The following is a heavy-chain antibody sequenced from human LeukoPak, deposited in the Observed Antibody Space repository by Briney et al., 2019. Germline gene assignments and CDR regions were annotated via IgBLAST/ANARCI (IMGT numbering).Heavy chain of an antibody. CDR1: GFTFSSYA. CDR3: ARDGRETYYYDSSGYLYFDY. V-gene: IGHV3-21*01. D-gene: IGHD3-22*01. J-gene: IGHJ4*02. CDR2: ISSSSSYI. Sequence: GGSLRLSCAASGFTFSSYAMSWVRQAPGKGLEWVSSISSSSSYIYYADSVKGRFTISRDNAKNSLYLQMNSLRAEDTAVYYCARDGRETYYYDSSGYLYFDYWGQGTLVTVSS.